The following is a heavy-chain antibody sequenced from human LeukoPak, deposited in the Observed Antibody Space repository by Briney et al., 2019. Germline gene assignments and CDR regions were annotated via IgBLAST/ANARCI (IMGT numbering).Heavy chain of an antibody. J-gene: IGHJ4*02. D-gene: IGHD1-14*01. V-gene: IGHV3-23*01. Sequence: PGGSLRLSCTASGFTFSSYAMNWVRQAPGKGLEWVSGIGAGGTFTYYADSVKGRFTISRDNSKNTLYLQMNSLRAEDTAVYYCAPRGITGTTWVDYWGQGTLVTVSS. CDR3: APRGITGTTWVDY. CDR1: GFTFSSYA. CDR2: IGAGGTFT.